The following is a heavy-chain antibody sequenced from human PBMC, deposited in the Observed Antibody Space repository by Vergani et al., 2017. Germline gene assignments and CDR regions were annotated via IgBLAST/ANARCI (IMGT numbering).Heavy chain of an antibody. CDR2: TYYRSKWYN. J-gene: IGHJ6*02. Sequence: QVQLQQSVPGLVKPSQTLSLTCAISGDSVSSNSAAWNWIRQSPSRGLEWLGRTYYRSKWYNDYAVSVESRITINPDTSKNQFSLQLNSVTPEDTAVYYCARDLAAAGTDFAFLAYYGMDVWGQGTTVTVSS. D-gene: IGHD6-13*01. V-gene: IGHV6-1*01. CDR3: ARDLAAAGTDFAFLAYYGMDV. CDR1: GDSVSSNSAA.